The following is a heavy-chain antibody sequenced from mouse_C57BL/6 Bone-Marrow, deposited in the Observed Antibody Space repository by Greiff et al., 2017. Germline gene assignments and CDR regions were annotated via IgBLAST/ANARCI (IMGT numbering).Heavy chain of an antibody. D-gene: IGHD1-1*01. V-gene: IGHV3-6*01. J-gene: IGHJ1*03. CDR2: ISYDGSN. CDR3: SRGRYGSLWYFDV. CDR1: GYSITSGYY. Sequence: VQLKQSGPGLVKPSQSLSLTCSVTGYSITSGYYWNWIRQFPGNKLEWMGYISYDGSNNYNPSLKNRISINRYTSKNQFFLKLNSVTTEDTATYYCSRGRYGSLWYFDVWGTGTTVTVSS.